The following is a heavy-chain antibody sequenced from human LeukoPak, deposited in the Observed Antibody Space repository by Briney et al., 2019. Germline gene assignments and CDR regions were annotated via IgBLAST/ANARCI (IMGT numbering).Heavy chain of an antibody. CDR1: GGSISSGGYY. Sequence: PSQTLSLTCTVSGGSISSGGYYWSWIRQHPGKGLEWIGYIYYSGSTYYNPSLKSRVTISVDTSKNQFSLKLSSVTAADTAVYYCARVSGGYGAFDIWGQGTMVTVSS. CDR3: ARVSGGYGAFDI. D-gene: IGHD5-12*01. V-gene: IGHV4-31*03. J-gene: IGHJ3*02. CDR2: IYYSGST.